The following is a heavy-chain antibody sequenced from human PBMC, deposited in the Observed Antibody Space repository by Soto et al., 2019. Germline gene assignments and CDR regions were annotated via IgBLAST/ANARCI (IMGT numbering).Heavy chain of an antibody. CDR1: GFTFSSYG. CDR2: IWYDGSNK. V-gene: IGHV3-33*01. D-gene: IGHD4-17*01. J-gene: IGHJ4*02. Sequence: GGSLRLSCAASGFTFSSYGMHWVRQAPGKGLEWVAVIWYDGSNKYYADSVKGRFTISRDNSKNTLYLQMNSLRAEDTAVYYCARESTPSTVTTSGGYDYFDYWGQGTLVTVSS. CDR3: ARESTPSTVTTSGGYDYFDY.